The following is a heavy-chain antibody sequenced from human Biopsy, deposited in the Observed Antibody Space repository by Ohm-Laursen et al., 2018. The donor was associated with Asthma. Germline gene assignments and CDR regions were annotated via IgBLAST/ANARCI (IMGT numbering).Heavy chain of an antibody. Sequence: SLRLSCAASGFVFRSHAMHWVRQAPGKGLERVAVVSYDGGVVHYADSMKGRFTISRDNAKSTLYLQMNRLRTDDTAVYFCAKRRGYSDLTDFDHWGQGTLVTVSS. D-gene: IGHD3-3*01. CDR1: GFVFRSHA. CDR2: VSYDGGVV. CDR3: AKRRGYSDLTDFDH. J-gene: IGHJ4*02. V-gene: IGHV3-30*18.